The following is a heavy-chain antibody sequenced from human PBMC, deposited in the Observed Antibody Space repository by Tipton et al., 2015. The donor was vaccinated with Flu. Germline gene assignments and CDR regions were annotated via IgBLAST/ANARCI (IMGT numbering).Heavy chain of an antibody. D-gene: IGHD4-23*01. CDR2: IYYSGST. Sequence: TLSLTCTVSGGSISSSSYYWGWIRQPPGKGLEWIGSIYYSGSTYYNPSLKSRVTISVDTSKNQFSLKLSSVTAADTAVYYCARVGVVTPFDYWGQGTLVTGSS. CDR3: ARVGVVTPFDY. V-gene: IGHV4-39*07. CDR1: GGSISSSSYY. J-gene: IGHJ4*02.